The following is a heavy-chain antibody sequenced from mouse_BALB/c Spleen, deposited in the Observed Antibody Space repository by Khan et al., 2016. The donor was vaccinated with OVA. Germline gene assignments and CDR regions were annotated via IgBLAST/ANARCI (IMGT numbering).Heavy chain of an antibody. V-gene: IGHV3-2*02. Sequence: EVQLVESGPGLVKPSQSLSLTCTVTGYSITSDYAWNWIRQFPGNKLEWMGYISYSGSTNYNTSLKNRISITRDTSKNQFFLQLNSVTTEDTATYYCARDGSRYLYAMDYWGQGTSVTVSS. J-gene: IGHJ4*01. CDR1: GYSITSDYA. CDR3: ARDGSRYLYAMDY. CDR2: ISYSGST. D-gene: IGHD2-3*01.